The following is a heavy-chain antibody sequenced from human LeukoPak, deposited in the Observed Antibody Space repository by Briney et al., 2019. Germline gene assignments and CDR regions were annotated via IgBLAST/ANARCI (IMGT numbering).Heavy chain of an antibody. D-gene: IGHD4-23*01. J-gene: IGHJ4*02. CDR3: ARSTVVRRYYFDY. CDR2: INPSGGST. Sequence: ASVKVSCKASGYTFTSYYMHWVRQAPGQGLEWMGIINPSGGSTSYAQKFQGRVTMTRNTSISTAYMELSSLRSDDTAVYYCARSTVVRRYYFDYWGQGTLVTVSS. CDR1: GYTFTSYY. V-gene: IGHV1-46*01.